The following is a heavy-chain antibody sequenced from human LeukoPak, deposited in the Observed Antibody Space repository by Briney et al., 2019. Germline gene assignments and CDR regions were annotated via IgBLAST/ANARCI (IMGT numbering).Heavy chain of an antibody. D-gene: IGHD2-2*01. CDR1: GGSISSGSYY. J-gene: IGHJ4*02. Sequence: SETLSLTCTVSGGSISSGSYYWSWIRQPAGKGLEWIGRIYTSGSTNYNPSLKSRVTISVDTSKNQFSLKLSSVTAADTAVYYCARERCSSTSCNFDYWGQGTLVTVSS. CDR3: ARERCSSTSCNFDY. V-gene: IGHV4-61*02. CDR2: IYTSGST.